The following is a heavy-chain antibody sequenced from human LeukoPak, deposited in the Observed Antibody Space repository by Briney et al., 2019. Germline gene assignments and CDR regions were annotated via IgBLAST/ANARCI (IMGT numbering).Heavy chain of an antibody. CDR3: AKLKINYYYYMDV. V-gene: IGHV3-30*02. Sequence: PGGSLRLSCAASGFTFSSYGMQFSSYGMNWVRQAPGQGLEWVAFIRSYGRNKYYADSVKGRFTISRDNTKNMLYLQMNSLRAEDTAVYYCAKLKINYYYYMDVWGKGTTVIVSS. CDR1: GFTFSSYG. CDR2: IRSYGRNK. D-gene: IGHD3-16*01. J-gene: IGHJ6*03.